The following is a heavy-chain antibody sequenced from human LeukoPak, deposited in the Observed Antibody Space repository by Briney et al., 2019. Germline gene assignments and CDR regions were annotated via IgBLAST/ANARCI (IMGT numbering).Heavy chain of an antibody. D-gene: IGHD6-13*01. CDR1: GGSISSSSYY. Sequence: SETLSLTCTVSGGSISSSSYYWGWIRQPPGKGLEWIGYIYHSGSTYYNPSLKSRVTISVDRSKNQFSLKLSSVTAADTAVYYCARDSGIAAAGTEYWGQGTLVTVSS. CDR2: IYHSGST. J-gene: IGHJ4*02. CDR3: ARDSGIAAAGTEY. V-gene: IGHV4-39*07.